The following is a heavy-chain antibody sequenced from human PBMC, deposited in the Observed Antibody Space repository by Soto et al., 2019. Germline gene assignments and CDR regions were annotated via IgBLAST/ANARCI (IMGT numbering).Heavy chain of an antibody. V-gene: IGHV1-3*01. CDR2: INAGNGNT. J-gene: IGHJ5*02. CDR1: GYTFTSYA. D-gene: IGHD6-19*01. CDR3: ARVPQNIDDRLTSSGWYRGGFDP. Sequence: GASVKVSCKASGYTFTSYAMHWVRQAPGQRLEWMGWINAGNGNTKYSQKFQGRVTITRDTSASTAYMELSSLRSEDTAVYYCARVPQNIDDRLTSSGWYRGGFDPWGQGTLVTAPQ.